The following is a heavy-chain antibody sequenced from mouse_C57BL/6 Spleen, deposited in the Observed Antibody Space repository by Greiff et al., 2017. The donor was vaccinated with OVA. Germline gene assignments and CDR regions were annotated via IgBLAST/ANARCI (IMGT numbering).Heavy chain of an antibody. Sequence: EVQGVESGEGLVKPGGSLKLSCAASGFTFSSYAMSWVRQTPEKRLEWVAYISSGGDYIYYADTVKGRFTISRDNARNTLYLQMSSLKSEDTAMYYCTRDDPYYAMDYWGQGTSVTVSS. CDR1: GFTFSSYA. J-gene: IGHJ4*01. V-gene: IGHV5-9-1*02. CDR2: ISSGGDYI. CDR3: TRDDPYYAMDY.